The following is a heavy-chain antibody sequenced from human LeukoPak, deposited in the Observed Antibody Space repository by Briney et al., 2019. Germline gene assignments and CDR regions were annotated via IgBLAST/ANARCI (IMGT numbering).Heavy chain of an antibody. CDR3: AKDQVAYDNWFDP. V-gene: IGHV3-23*01. Sequence: PGGSLRLSCAASGFTFRSYAMGWVRQAPGKGLEWVSAISGSGGSTYYADSVKGRFTISRDNSKNTLYLQMNRLRAEDTAVYYCAKDQVAYDNWFDPWGQGTLVTVSS. CDR1: GFTFRSYA. J-gene: IGHJ5*02. CDR2: ISGSGGST. D-gene: IGHD2-15*01.